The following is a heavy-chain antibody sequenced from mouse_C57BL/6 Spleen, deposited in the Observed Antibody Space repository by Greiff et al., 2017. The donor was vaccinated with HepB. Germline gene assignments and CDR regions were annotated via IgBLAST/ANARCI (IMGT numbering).Heavy chain of an antibody. Sequence: VQLQQSGAELVRPGASVTLSCKASGYTFTDYEMHWVKQTPVHGLEWIGAIDPETGGTAYNQKFKGKAILTADKSSSTAYMERRSLTSEDSAVYYCTRGGGGFDYWGQGTTLTVSS. CDR2: IDPETGGT. J-gene: IGHJ2*01. CDR1: GYTFTDYE. CDR3: TRGGGGFDY. V-gene: IGHV1-15*01.